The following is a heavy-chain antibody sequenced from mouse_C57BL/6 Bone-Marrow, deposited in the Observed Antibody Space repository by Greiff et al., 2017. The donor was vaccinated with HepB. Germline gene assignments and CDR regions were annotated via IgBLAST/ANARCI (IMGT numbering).Heavy chain of an antibody. D-gene: IGHD2-4*01. CDR1: GYSITSGYY. CDR2: ISYDGSN. J-gene: IGHJ4*01. Sequence: EVQLVESGPGLVKPSQSLSLTCSVTGYSITSGYYWNWIRQFPGNKLEWMGYISYDGSNNYNPSLKNRISITRDTSKNQFFLKLNSVTTEDTATYYCARVGDYDYYAMDYWGQGTSVTVSS. V-gene: IGHV3-6*01. CDR3: ARVGDYDYYAMDY.